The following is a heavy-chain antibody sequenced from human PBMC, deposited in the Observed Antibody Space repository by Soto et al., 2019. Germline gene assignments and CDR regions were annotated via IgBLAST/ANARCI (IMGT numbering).Heavy chain of an antibody. J-gene: IGHJ4*02. CDR3: ARANVVVVPADMSYFDY. Sequence: PSETLSLTCTVSGGSISTYYWSWIRQPPGKGLEWIGYIYYSGSTNYNPSLKSRVTISVDTSKNQFSLKLSSVTAADTAVYYCARANVVVVPADMSYFDYWGQGTLVTVSS. V-gene: IGHV4-59*01. D-gene: IGHD2-2*01. CDR1: GGSISTYY. CDR2: IYYSGST.